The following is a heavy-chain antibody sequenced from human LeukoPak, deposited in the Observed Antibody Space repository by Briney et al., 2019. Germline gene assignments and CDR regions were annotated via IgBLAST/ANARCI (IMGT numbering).Heavy chain of an antibody. CDR3: ARVKRYKYDSSGYFVGFFDS. CDR2: ISYDGSNK. D-gene: IGHD3-22*01. Sequence: GGSLRLSCAASGFTFSSYGMHWVRQAPGKGLDWVAVISYDGSNKYYVDSVKGRFTISRDNSKNMLYLQTNSLRAEDTAVYYCARVKRYKYDSSGYFVGFFDSWGQGTLVSVSS. CDR1: GFTFSSYG. J-gene: IGHJ4*02. V-gene: IGHV3-30*03.